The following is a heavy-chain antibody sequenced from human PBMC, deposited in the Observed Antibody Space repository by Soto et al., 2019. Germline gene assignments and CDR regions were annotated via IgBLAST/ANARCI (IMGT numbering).Heavy chain of an antibody. Sequence: EVQLVESGGGLVQPGGSLRLSCGASEFAFSNYWMTWVRQAPGKGLEWVANIKEDGSETYYVDSVKGRFTISRDNAKNSLFLQMNSLRAEDTAVYYCARGRSYLNYDDYWGQGTLVTVSS. V-gene: IGHV3-7*03. CDR1: EFAFSNYW. CDR3: ARGRSYLNYDDY. CDR2: IKEDGSET. J-gene: IGHJ4*02.